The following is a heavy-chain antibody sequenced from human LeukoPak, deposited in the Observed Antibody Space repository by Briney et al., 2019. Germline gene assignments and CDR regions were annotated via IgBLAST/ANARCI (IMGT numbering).Heavy chain of an antibody. CDR1: GGWISSGGYS. V-gene: IGHV4-30-2*01. J-gene: IGHJ4*02. Sequence: SETLSLTCAVSGGWISSGGYSWSWIRQPPGKGLEWIGYIYHSGSTYYNPSLKSRVTISVDRSKNQFSLKLSSVTAADTAVYYCARAHRGVTIDYWGQGTLVTVSS. CDR2: IYHSGST. CDR3: ARAHRGVTIDY. D-gene: IGHD2-21*02.